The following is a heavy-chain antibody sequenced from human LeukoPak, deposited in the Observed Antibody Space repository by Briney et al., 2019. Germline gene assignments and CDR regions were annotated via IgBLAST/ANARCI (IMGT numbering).Heavy chain of an antibody. J-gene: IGHJ4*02. CDR3: ARVTAAGNPYFDY. V-gene: IGHV4-39*07. CDR1: GGSISSSSYY. CDR2: IYHSGST. Sequence: SETLSLTCTVSGGSISSSSYYWGWIRQPPGKGLEWIGSIYHSGSTYYNPSLKSRVTISVDTSKNQFSLKLSSVTAADTAVYYCARVTAAGNPYFDYWGQGTLVTVSS. D-gene: IGHD6-13*01.